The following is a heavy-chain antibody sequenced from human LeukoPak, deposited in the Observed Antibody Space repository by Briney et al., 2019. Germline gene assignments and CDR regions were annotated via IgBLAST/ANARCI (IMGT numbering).Heavy chain of an antibody. J-gene: IGHJ3*02. Sequence: GGSLRLSCAASGFTFSSYAMSWVRQAPGKGLKWVSAISGSGGSTYYADSVKGRFTISRDNSKNTLYLQMNSLRAEDTAVYYCARRYPNNDAFDIWGQGTMVTVSS. CDR3: ARRYPNNDAFDI. CDR1: GFTFSSYA. V-gene: IGHV3-23*01. CDR2: ISGSGGST. D-gene: IGHD1/OR15-1a*01.